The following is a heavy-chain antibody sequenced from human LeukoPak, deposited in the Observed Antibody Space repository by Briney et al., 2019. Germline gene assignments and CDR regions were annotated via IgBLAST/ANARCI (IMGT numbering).Heavy chain of an antibody. Sequence: GGSLRLSCAASGFTFSSYAMHLVRQAPGKGLEYVSAISSNGGSKYYATSVKGRFTISRDNSKNTLYLQMGSLRAEDMAVYYCARGLGSWYYFDYWGQGTLVTVSS. CDR2: ISSNGGSK. D-gene: IGHD6-13*01. V-gene: IGHV3-64*01. CDR3: ARGLGSWYYFDY. CDR1: GFTFSSYA. J-gene: IGHJ4*02.